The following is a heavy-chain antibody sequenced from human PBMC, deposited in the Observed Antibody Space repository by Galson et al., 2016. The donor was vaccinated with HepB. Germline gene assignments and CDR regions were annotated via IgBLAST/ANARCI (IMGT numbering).Heavy chain of an antibody. CDR3: ARVSGPFLPEGWFDP. Sequence: PSETLSLTCTVSGGSVSSGDYYWSWIRQSPGKGLEWIGYIYYSGSTYYNPSLKSRVTISVDTSKDRFSLKLSSVTAADTALYYCARVSGPFLPEGWFDPWGQGTLVTVSS. V-gene: IGHV4-30-4*01. D-gene: IGHD2-2*01. J-gene: IGHJ5*02. CDR1: GGSVSSGDYY. CDR2: IYYSGST.